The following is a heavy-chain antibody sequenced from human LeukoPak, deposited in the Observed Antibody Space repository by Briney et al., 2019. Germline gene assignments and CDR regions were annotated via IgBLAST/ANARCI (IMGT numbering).Heavy chain of an antibody. Sequence: SETLSPTCAVSGYSIRGDDYWGWIRQSPAKGLEWIGSIYHSGSTHYNPSLKGRVTISVDTSKNQFSLMLNSVTAADTAVYYCARNRSVTTTPGFDHWGQGTLVTVSS. CDR1: GYSIRGDDY. V-gene: IGHV4-38-2*01. J-gene: IGHJ4*02. CDR3: ARNRSVTTTPGFDH. CDR2: IYHSGST. D-gene: IGHD4-17*01.